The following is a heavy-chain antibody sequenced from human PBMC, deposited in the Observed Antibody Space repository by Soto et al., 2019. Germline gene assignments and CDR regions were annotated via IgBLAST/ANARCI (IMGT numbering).Heavy chain of an antibody. J-gene: IGHJ4*02. CDR3: ARGRGDYDAGLDY. D-gene: IGHD4-17*01. CDR1: GGTFNSYT. V-gene: IGHV1-69*02. Sequence: QVQLVQSGAEVKKPGSSVKVSCKASGGTFNSYTISWVRQAPGQGLEWMGRIIPILGIANYAQKFQGRVTITPDKSTSTAYMELSRLRSEDTAVYYWARGRGDYDAGLDYGGQGTLVTVSS. CDR2: IIPILGIA.